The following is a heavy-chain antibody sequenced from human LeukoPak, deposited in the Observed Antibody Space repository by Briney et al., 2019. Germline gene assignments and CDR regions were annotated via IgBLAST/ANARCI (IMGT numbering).Heavy chain of an antibody. CDR3: ARFARGDYYYGMDV. J-gene: IGHJ6*02. D-gene: IGHD3-10*01. CDR2: INPNSGGT. V-gene: IGHV1-2*04. Sequence: ASVKVSCKASGYTFTGYYMHWVRQAPGQGLEWMGWINPNSGGTNYAQKFQGWVTMTRDTSISTAYMELSRLRSDDTAVYYCARFARGDYYYGMDVWGQGTTVTVSS. CDR1: GYTFTGYY.